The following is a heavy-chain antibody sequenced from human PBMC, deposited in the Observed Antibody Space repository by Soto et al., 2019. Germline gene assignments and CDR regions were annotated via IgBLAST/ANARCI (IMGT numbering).Heavy chain of an antibody. CDR3: ARKGAAASYAHYYMDV. CDR1: GGSISPYY. Sequence: SETLSLTCTVSGGSISPYYWSWIRQPPGKGLEWIGYVYYSGNTNYNPSLESRVTISVGTSRNRSSLNLTSATAADTAVYYCARKGAAASYAHYYMDVWGRGTAVTVSS. V-gene: IGHV4-59*01. J-gene: IGHJ6*03. D-gene: IGHD6-13*01. CDR2: VYYSGNT.